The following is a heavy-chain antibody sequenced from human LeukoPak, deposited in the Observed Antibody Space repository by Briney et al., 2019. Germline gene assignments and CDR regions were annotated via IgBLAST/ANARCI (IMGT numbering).Heavy chain of an antibody. Sequence: ASVKVSCKASGYTLTSYGISWVRQAPGQGREWMGWINAYNGKTNYAQKLQGRVTMTTDTSTSTDYMELRSLRSDDTAVYYCARDEVAVAGTESDYWGQGTLVTVSS. CDR3: ARDEVAVAGTESDY. D-gene: IGHD6-19*01. CDR2: INAYNGKT. V-gene: IGHV1-18*04. J-gene: IGHJ4*02. CDR1: GYTLTSYG.